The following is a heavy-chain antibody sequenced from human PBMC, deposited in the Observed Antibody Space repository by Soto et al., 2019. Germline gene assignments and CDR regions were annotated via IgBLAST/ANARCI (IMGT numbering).Heavy chain of an antibody. J-gene: IGHJ4*02. CDR3: AKVEYYYDSSGYYLDY. CDR1: GFTFSSYG. Sequence: HPGGSLRLSCAASGFTFSSYGMHWVRQAPGKGLEWVAVISYDGSNKYYADSVKGRFTTSRDNSKNTLYLQMNSLRAEDTAVYYCAKVEYYYDSSGYYLDYWGQGTLVTVSS. D-gene: IGHD3-22*01. CDR2: ISYDGSNK. V-gene: IGHV3-30*18.